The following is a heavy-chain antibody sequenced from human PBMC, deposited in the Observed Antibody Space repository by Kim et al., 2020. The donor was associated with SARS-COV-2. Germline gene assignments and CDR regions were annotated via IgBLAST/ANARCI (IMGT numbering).Heavy chain of an antibody. CDR3: ARHADQVWFGDYNWFDP. CDR1: GGSISSSSYY. V-gene: IGHV4-39*01. Sequence: SETLSLTCTVSGGSISSSSYYWGWIRRPPGKGLEWIGSIYYSGSTYYNPSLKSRVTISVDTSKNQFSLKLSSVTAADTAVYYCARHADQVWFGDYNWFDPWGQGTLVTVSS. J-gene: IGHJ5*02. D-gene: IGHD3-10*01. CDR2: IYYSGST.